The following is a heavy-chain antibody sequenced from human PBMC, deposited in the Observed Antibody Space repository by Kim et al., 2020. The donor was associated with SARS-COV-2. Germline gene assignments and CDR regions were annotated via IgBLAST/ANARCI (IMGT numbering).Heavy chain of an antibody. D-gene: IGHD6-13*01. J-gene: IGHJ3*02. V-gene: IGHV3-30*07. CDR3: ARAPSSRWDFSAFDI. Sequence: DSVKRRDTHSRDNSKNTQYLQMNSVRAEDTAVYYCARAPSSRWDFSAFDIWGQGTMVTVSS.